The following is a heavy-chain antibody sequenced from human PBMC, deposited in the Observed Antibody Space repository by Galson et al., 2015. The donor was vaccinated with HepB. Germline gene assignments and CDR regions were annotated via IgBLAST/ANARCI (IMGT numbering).Heavy chain of an antibody. V-gene: IGHV3-48*02. D-gene: IGHD2-2*01. Sequence: SLRLSCAASGFTFSTYSMNWVRQAPGKGLEWISYISRSSSNRYYADSVNGRFTISRDDAKSSLYLQMNSLRDEDTAVYYCTRDRYCTSTTCSGYYYGMDVW. CDR2: ISRSSSNR. CDR3: TRDRYCTSTTCSGYYYGMDV. J-gene: IGHJ6*01. CDR1: GFTFSTYS.